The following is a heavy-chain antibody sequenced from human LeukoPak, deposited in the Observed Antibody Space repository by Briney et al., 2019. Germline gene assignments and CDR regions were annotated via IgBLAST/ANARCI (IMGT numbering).Heavy chain of an antibody. D-gene: IGHD4-17*01. CDR2: IKKDGSEK. V-gene: IGHV3-7*03. Sequence: GGSLRLSCAASGFTFSSYWMNWVRQAPGNALEWVAYIKKDGSEKYYVDSVKGRFTISRDNAKNSLYLQMNSLRDEDTAVYYCARRSDYGSDGNYFDYWGQGTPVTVSS. CDR3: ARRSDYGSDGNYFDY. CDR1: GFTFSSYW. J-gene: IGHJ4*02.